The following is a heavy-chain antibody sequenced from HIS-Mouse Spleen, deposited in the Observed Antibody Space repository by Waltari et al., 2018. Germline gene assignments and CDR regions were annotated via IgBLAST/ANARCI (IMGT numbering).Heavy chain of an antibody. Sequence: QLQLQESGPGLVKPSETLSLTCTVSGGSISSSSYYWGWIRQPPGKGLGWIGSIYYSGSTYYNQSLKSRGTISVDTSKNQFSLKLSSVTAADTAVYYCAREIPYSSSWYDWYFDLWGRGTLVTVSS. D-gene: IGHD6-13*01. J-gene: IGHJ2*01. CDR2: IYYSGST. V-gene: IGHV4-39*07. CDR1: GGSISSSSYY. CDR3: AREIPYSSSWYDWYFDL.